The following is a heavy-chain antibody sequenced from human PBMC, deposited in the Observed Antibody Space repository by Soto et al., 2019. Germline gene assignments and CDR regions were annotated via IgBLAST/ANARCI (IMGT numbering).Heavy chain of an antibody. Sequence: EVRLLESGGGLVQPGGSLRLSCVVSGFTFPNHGVTWVRQVPGKGLEWVCGFSGGSGTTHYADRVRGRFTISRDDPRQTVYLQMNSLGAADTAVYYCVRWNGFGDFWGQGTLVTVSS. J-gene: IGHJ4*02. D-gene: IGHD1-1*01. CDR1: GFTFPNHG. V-gene: IGHV3-23*01. CDR2: FSGGSGTT. CDR3: VRWNGFGDF.